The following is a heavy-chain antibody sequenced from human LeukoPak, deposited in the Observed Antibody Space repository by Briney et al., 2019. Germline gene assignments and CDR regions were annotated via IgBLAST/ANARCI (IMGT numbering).Heavy chain of an antibody. CDR1: GFTFSSYS. CDR3: ARDMEQWLVSGYFDY. V-gene: IGHV3-21*01. CDR2: ISSSSSYI. J-gene: IGHJ4*02. Sequence: PGGSLRLSCAASGFTFSSYSMNWGRQAPGKGLEWVSSISSSSSYIYYADSVKGRFTISRDNAKNSLYLQMNSLRAEDTAVYYCARDMEQWLVSGYFDYWGQGTLVPVSS. D-gene: IGHD6-19*01.